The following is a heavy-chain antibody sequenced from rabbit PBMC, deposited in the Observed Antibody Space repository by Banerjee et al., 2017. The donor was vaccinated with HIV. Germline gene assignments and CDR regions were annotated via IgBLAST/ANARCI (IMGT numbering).Heavy chain of an antibody. CDR2: INTGGSA. J-gene: IGHJ4*01. CDR3: ARGGLGTRVYFNL. Sequence: QEQLKETGGGLVQPEGSLTLTCKASGFDISSYNMQWVRQSPGKGLESIGFINTGGSAYYASWVNGRFTISSHNAQNTLYLQLTSLTAADTATYFCARGGLGTRVYFNLWGPGTLVTV. D-gene: IGHD4-2*01. V-gene: IGHV1S29*01. CDR1: GFDISSYN.